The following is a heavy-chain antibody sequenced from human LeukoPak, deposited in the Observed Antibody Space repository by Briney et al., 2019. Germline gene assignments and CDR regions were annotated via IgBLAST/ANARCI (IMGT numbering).Heavy chain of an antibody. J-gene: IGHJ4*02. D-gene: IGHD3-10*01. CDR2: IYYSGST. CDR3: ARHVGNSGSGSYLTYFDY. Sequence: KPSATLSLTCTVSGGSISSYYWCCIRQPPGKGLEWIGHIYYSGSTHYNPSLKSRVTISVETSKNQFSLKLSSVTAAATAVYYCARHVGNSGSGSYLTYFDYGGQGTLVTVS. CDR1: GGSISSYY. V-gene: IGHV4-59*08.